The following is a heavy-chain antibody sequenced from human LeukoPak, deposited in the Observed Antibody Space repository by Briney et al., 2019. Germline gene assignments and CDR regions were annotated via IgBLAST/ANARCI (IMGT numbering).Heavy chain of an antibody. CDR1: GYTFTSYG. CDR2: ISAYNGNT. V-gene: IGHV1-18*01. J-gene: IGHJ5*02. D-gene: IGHD3-3*01. CDR3: ARDSLLWSGQGHNWFDP. Sequence: GASVKVSCKASGYTFTSYGISWVRQAPGQGLEWMGWISAYNGNTNYAQKLQGRVTMTTDTSTSTAYMEPRSLRSDDTAVYYCARDSLLWSGQGHNWFDPWGQGTLVTVSS.